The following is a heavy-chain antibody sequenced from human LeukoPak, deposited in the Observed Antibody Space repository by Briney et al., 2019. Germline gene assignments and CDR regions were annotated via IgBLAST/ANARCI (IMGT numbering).Heavy chain of an antibody. Sequence: PGGSLRLSCAASGFTFSDYYMSWIRQAPGKGLEWVSYISSSGSTIYYADSVKGRFTISRDNSKNTLYLQMNSLRAEDTAVYYCAKDGLQGTQFDPWGQGTLVTVSS. V-gene: IGHV3-11*04. CDR3: AKDGLQGTQFDP. J-gene: IGHJ5*02. D-gene: IGHD4-11*01. CDR1: GFTFSDYY. CDR2: ISSSGSTI.